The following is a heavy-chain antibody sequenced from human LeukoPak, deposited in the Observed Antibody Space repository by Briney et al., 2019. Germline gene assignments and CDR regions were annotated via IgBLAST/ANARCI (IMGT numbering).Heavy chain of an antibody. V-gene: IGHV3-74*01. CDR2: INSDGSST. CDR3: ARVSYYYGSGSYRPTAVYYFDY. D-gene: IGHD3-10*01. Sequence: GGSLRLSCAASGFTFSSYWMHWVRQAPGKGLVWVSRINSDGSSTSYADSVKGRFTISRDNAKNTLYLQMNSLRAEDTAVYYCARVSYYYGSGSYRPTAVYYFDYWGQGTLVTDSS. J-gene: IGHJ4*02. CDR1: GFTFSSYW.